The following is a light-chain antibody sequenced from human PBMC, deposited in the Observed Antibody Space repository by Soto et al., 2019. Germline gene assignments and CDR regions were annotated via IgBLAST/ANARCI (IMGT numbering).Light chain of an antibody. CDR3: QQSYSTLVT. Sequence: DIQMTQSPSSLSASVGDRVTITCRASQSISSYLNWYQQKPGKAPKLLIYAASSLQSGVPSRFSGSGSGTDFTLTISSLQPEDFATCYCQQSYSTLVTFGQGTKLEIK. J-gene: IGKJ2*01. CDR1: QSISSY. CDR2: AAS. V-gene: IGKV1-39*01.